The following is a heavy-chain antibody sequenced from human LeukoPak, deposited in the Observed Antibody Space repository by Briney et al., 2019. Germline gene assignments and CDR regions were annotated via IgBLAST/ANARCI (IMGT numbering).Heavy chain of an antibody. CDR3: AREQYSPPPATYYYYGMDV. CDR1: GGSISSYY. D-gene: IGHD2-15*01. J-gene: IGHJ6*02. V-gene: IGHV4-4*07. Sequence: PSETLSLTCTVSGGSISSYYWSWIRQPAGKGLEWIGRIYTSGSTNYIPSLKSRVTMSVDTSKNQFSLKLSSVTAADTAVYYWAREQYSPPPATYYYYGMDVWGQGTTVTVSS. CDR2: IYTSGST.